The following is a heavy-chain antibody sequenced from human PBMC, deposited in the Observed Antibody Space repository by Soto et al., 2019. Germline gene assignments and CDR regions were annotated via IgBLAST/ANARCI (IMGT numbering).Heavy chain of an antibody. D-gene: IGHD4-17*01. J-gene: IGHJ4*02. CDR1: GYTFTSYG. Sequence: QVQLVQSGAEVKKPGASVKVSCKASGYTFTSYGISWVRQAPGQGLEWMGWISAYNGNTNYAQKLQGRVTMTTDTSTSSAYMELRSLRSDDTAVYYCATMTKADIGGLRFDYWGQGTLVTVSS. CDR2: ISAYNGNT. CDR3: ATMTKADIGGLRFDY. V-gene: IGHV1-18*01.